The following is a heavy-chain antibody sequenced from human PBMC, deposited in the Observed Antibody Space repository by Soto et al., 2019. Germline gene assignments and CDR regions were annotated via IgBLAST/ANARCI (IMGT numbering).Heavy chain of an antibody. CDR3: ARGDYYDLLTGYHDY. CDR1: GYSFTSNL. Sequence: ASVKVSCKASGYSFTSNLINWVRQAPGQGLEWMGWISPDSGNTNYAQKFRGRVTMTTAASTSTAFMEMRSLTSDDTAVYYCARGDYYDLLTGYHDYWGQGSLVTAPQ. CDR2: ISPDSGNT. D-gene: IGHD3-9*01. J-gene: IGHJ4*02. V-gene: IGHV1-18*01.